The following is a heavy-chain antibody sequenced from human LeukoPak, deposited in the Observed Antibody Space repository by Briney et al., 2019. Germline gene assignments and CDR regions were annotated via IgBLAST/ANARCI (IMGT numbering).Heavy chain of an antibody. J-gene: IGHJ6*04. V-gene: IGHV4-59*01. Sequence: SETLSLTCTVSGGSISPYFWSWIRQPPGKGLEWIGYIYYSGSTNYNPSLKSRVTISVDTSKNQFSLKLSSVTAADTAVYYCARIHGTPSDVWGKGTTVTVSS. CDR1: GGSISPYF. D-gene: IGHD1-26*01. CDR3: ARIHGTPSDV. CDR2: IYYSGST.